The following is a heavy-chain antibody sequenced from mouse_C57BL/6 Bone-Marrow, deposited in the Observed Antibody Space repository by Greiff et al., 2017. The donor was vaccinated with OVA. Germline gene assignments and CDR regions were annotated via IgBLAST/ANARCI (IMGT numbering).Heavy chain of an antibody. V-gene: IGHV2-2*01. J-gene: IGHJ3*01. CDR2: IWSGGST. CDR3: ASPFAY. CDR1: GFSLTSYG. Sequence: QVQLQQSGPGLVQPSQSLSITCTVSGFSLTSYGVHWVRQSPGKGLEWLGVIWSGGSTDYNAAFISRLSISKDNSKSKVFFKMNSLQADDTAIYYCASPFAYWGQGTLVTVSA.